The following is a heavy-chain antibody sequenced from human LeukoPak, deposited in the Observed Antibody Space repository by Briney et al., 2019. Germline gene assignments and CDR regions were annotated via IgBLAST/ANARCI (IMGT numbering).Heavy chain of an antibody. CDR2: VSGSGGST. Sequence: GGSLRLSCAASGFTFSNYAMTWVRQAPGKGLEWVSAVSGSGGSTYYADSVKGRFTISRDNSKNTLYLQMNSLRAEDTAVYYCAKSWYSSGWHSMDVWGQGTTVTVSS. CDR1: GFTFSNYA. CDR3: AKSWYSSGWHSMDV. D-gene: IGHD6-19*01. J-gene: IGHJ6*02. V-gene: IGHV3-23*01.